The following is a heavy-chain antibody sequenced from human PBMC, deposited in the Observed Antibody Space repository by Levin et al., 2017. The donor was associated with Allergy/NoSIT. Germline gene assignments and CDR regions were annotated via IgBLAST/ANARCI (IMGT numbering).Heavy chain of an antibody. CDR3: ARMPVGFWSGYYQYYCDF. CDR1: GFTFSSYW. Sequence: GESLKISCAPSGFTFSSYWMTWVRQAPGKGLEWVANIKQDGTEKYYLDSVKGRFTISRDNAKNSLYLQMNSLRAEDTAVYYCARMPVGFWSGYYQYYCDFWGQGTLVTVSS. D-gene: IGHD3-3*01. V-gene: IGHV3-7*01. J-gene: IGHJ4*02. CDR2: IKQDGTEK.